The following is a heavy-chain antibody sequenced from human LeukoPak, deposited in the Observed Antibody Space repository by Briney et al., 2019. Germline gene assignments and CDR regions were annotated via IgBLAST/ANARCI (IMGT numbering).Heavy chain of an antibody. V-gene: IGHV3-15*04. CDR3: TTYGSGRKFDY. D-gene: IGHD3-10*01. Sequence: PGGSLRLSCAASGCSFSDAWMRGVRQIPGKGLEGVGRIESKTDGGTTDYAAPVKGRFTISRDDSTNTLYLQMNSLKSEDTAVYYCTTYGSGRKFDYWGQGILVTVSS. J-gene: IGHJ4*02. CDR1: GCSFSDAW. CDR2: IESKTDGGTT.